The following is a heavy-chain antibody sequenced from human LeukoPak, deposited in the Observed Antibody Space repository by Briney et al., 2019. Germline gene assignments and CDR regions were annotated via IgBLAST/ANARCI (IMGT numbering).Heavy chain of an antibody. D-gene: IGHD3-10*01. CDR3: AKHYMGSSYNRALDY. J-gene: IGHJ4*02. V-gene: IGHV4-39*01. Sequence: SETLSLTCNVSGVSISSSIYYWGWIRQPPGKGLECIGSIYSSGSTYYNSSLKSRVTISIDTSKNQVSLKMSSVTAADTAIYYCAKHYMGSSYNRALDYWGQGTLVTVSS. CDR1: GVSISSSIYY. CDR2: IYSSGST.